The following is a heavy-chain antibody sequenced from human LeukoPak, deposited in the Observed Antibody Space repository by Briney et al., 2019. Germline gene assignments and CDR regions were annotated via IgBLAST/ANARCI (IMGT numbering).Heavy chain of an antibody. CDR2: ISGSGGST. CDR1: GFTFSSYA. Sequence: GGSLRLSCAASGFTFSSYAMSWVRQAPGKGLEWVSAISGSGGSTYYADSVKGRFTISRDNSKNTLYLQMNSLRAEDTAVYYCAKDYDYVWGSYRYNYFDYWGQGTLATVSS. CDR3: AKDYDYVWGSYRYNYFDY. V-gene: IGHV3-23*01. D-gene: IGHD3-16*02. J-gene: IGHJ4*02.